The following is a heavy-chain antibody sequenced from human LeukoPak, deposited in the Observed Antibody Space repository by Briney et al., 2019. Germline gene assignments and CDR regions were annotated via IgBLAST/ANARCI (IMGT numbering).Heavy chain of an antibody. CDR1: GGSISSGGYY. CDR2: IYYSGST. V-gene: IGHV4-31*03. Sequence: PSQTLSLTCTVSGGSISSGGYYWSWIRQHPGKGLEWIVYIYYSGSTYYNPSLKSRITISVDTSKNQFSLKLSSVTAADTAVYYCARESSSWYVGWFDPWGQGTLVTVSS. J-gene: IGHJ5*02. CDR3: ARESSSWYVGWFDP. D-gene: IGHD6-13*01.